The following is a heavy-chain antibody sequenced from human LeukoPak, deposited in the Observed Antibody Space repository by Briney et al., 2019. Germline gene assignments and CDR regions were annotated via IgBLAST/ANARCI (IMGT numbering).Heavy chain of an antibody. CDR2: ISGSGGDT. J-gene: IGHJ4*02. V-gene: IGHV3-23*01. Sequence: GGSLRLSCAASGFTFSNYAVSWVRQAPGKGLEWVSSISGSGGDTYYADSMEGRFSISRDNSKNTLYLQITSLRAEDTAAYYCAKGRSGTYYLHDYWGQGTLVTVSS. CDR1: GFTFSNYA. D-gene: IGHD3-10*01. CDR3: AKGRSGTYYLHDY.